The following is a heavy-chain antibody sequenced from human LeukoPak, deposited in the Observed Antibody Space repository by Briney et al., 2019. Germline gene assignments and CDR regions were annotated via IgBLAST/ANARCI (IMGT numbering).Heavy chain of an antibody. V-gene: IGHV4-61*01. Sequence: SETLSLTCTVSGGSISDGSYYWTWIRQPPGKGLEWIGYIYSSGSTNYNPSLGSRVTISVDTSKNQFSLRLSSVTAADTAVYYCAKTVRQWLANDAFAIWGQGTVVTVSS. CDR3: AKTVRQWLANDAFAI. CDR2: IYSSGST. D-gene: IGHD6-19*01. J-gene: IGHJ3*02. CDR1: GGSISDGSYY.